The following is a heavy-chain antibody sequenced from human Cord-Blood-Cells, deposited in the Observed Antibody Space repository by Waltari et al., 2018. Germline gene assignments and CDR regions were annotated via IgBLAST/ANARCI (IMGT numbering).Heavy chain of an antibody. J-gene: IGHJ4*02. V-gene: IGHV4-34*01. CDR1: GGSFSGYY. Sequence: QVQLQQWGAGLLKPSETLSLTCAVYGGSFSGYYWSWIRQPPGKGLEWIGEINHNGSTNYTPSLKSRVTISVDTSKNQFSLKLSSVTAADTAVYYCARDIAVAGTGDWGQGTLVTVSS. D-gene: IGHD6-19*01. CDR3: ARDIAVAGTGD. CDR2: INHNGST.